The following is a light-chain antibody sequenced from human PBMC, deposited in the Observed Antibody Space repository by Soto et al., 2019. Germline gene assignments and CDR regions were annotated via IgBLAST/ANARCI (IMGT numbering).Light chain of an antibody. Sequence: DIQLTQSPSFLSASVGDRVTITCRASQGLSTVLVWYQQRPGKAPKLLIYAASTLQSGVPSRLSGSGAGTEFSLPISSLQPEDFSTYYCQQVISYPPGFGPGTKVDIK. J-gene: IGKJ3*01. V-gene: IGKV1-9*01. CDR3: QQVISYPPG. CDR1: QGLSTV. CDR2: AAS.